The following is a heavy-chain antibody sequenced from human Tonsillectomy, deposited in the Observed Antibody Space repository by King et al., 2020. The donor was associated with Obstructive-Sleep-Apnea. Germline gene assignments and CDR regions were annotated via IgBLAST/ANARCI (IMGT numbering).Heavy chain of an antibody. D-gene: IGHD6-19*01. CDR3: AKVKGVAVAGTLDH. J-gene: IGHJ5*02. CDR1: GSTFSSYA. V-gene: IGHV3-23*04. Sequence: VQLVESGGGLVQPGGSLRLSCAASGSTFSSYAMSWVRQAPGKGLEWVSGISGSGGSTYYADSVKGRFTISRDKSKNTLYLQMNSLRAEDTAVYYCAKVKGVAVAGTLDHWGQGTLVTVSS. CDR2: ISGSGGST.